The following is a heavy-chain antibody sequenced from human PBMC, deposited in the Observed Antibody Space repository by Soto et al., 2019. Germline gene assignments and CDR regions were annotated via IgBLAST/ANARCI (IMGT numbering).Heavy chain of an antibody. V-gene: IGHV5-51*01. J-gene: IGHJ4*02. CDR2: IYPGDSDT. CDR1: GYSFTSYW. D-gene: IGHD3-10*01. Sequence: GESLKISCKGSGYSFTSYWIGWVRQMPGKGLEWMGIIYPGDSDTRYSPSFQGQVTISADKSISTAYLQWSSLKASDTAMYYCARQVVYYGSASYIDYWGQGTLVTVSA. CDR3: ARQVVYYGSASYIDY.